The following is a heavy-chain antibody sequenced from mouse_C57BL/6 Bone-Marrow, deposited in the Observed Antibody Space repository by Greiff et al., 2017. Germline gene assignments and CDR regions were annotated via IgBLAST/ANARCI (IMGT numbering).Heavy chain of an antibody. CDR3: SRDYGGSAWYFDV. V-gene: IGHV1-9*01. CDR1: GYTFTGYW. Sequence: VKLMEPGAELMKPGASVKLSCKATGYTFTGYWIKWVKQRPGHGLEWIGEILPGSGSTNYNEKFKGKATFTADTSSTTAYVKLSSLTPEDSAISYCSRDYGGSAWYFDVWGTGTTVTVSS. J-gene: IGHJ1*03. D-gene: IGHD1-1*01. CDR2: ILPGSGST.